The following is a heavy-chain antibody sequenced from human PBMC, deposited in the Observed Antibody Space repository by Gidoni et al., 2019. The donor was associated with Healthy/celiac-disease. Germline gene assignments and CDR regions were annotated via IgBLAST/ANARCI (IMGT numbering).Heavy chain of an antibody. V-gene: IGHV3-30-3*01. J-gene: IGHJ6*03. Sequence: QVQLVESGGGVVQPGRSLRLSCAASGFTFSSYAMHWVRQAPGKGLEWVAVISYDGSNKYYADSVKGRFTISRDNSKNTLYLQMNSLRAEDTAVYYCARGAYGSGSYFNYYMDVWGKGTTVTVSS. CDR1: GFTFSSYA. CDR3: ARGAYGSGSYFNYYMDV. D-gene: IGHD3-10*01. CDR2: ISYDGSNK.